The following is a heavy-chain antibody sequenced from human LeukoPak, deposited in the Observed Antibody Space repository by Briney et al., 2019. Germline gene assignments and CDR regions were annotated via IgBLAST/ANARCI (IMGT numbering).Heavy chain of an antibody. CDR3: ARDPGSCSGGSCSFYWYFDL. J-gene: IGHJ2*01. CDR2: IYYTGST. Sequence: SETLSLTCTVSGGSISSSSYYWGWIRQPPGKGLEWIGSIYYTGSTYYNPSLKSRVTISVDTSKNQFSLKLSSVTAADTAVYYCARDPGSCSGGSCSFYWYFDLWGRGTLVSVSS. V-gene: IGHV4-39*02. CDR1: GGSISSSSYY. D-gene: IGHD2-15*01.